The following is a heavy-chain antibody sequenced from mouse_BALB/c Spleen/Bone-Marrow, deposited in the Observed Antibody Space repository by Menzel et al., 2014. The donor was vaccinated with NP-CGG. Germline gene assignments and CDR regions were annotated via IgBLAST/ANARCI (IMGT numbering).Heavy chain of an antibody. CDR3: ARNGNYGAWFAY. D-gene: IGHD2-1*01. J-gene: IGHJ3*01. CDR1: GFNIKDTY. CDR2: IDPANGNT. V-gene: IGHV14-3*02. Sequence: EVKLEESGAELVKPGASVKLSCTASGFNIKDTYMHWVKQRPEQGLEWIGRIDPANGNTKYDPKFQGKATITADTSSNTAYLQLSCLTSEDTAVYYCARNGNYGAWFAYWGQGTLVTVSA.